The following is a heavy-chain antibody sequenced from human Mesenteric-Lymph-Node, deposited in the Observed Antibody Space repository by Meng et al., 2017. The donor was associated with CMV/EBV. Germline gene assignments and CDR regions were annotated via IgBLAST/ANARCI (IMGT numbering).Heavy chain of an antibody. CDR3: ATTSDYGDLTFDY. D-gene: IGHD4-17*01. Sequence: SETLSLTCTFSSGSISSSYWSWIRQPPGKGLEWIGYIYYSGSTNYNPSLKSRVTISVDTSKNQFSLKLSSVTAADTAVYYCATTSDYGDLTFDYWGQGTLVTVSS. V-gene: IGHV4-59*01. CDR2: IYYSGST. CDR1: SGSISSSY. J-gene: IGHJ4*02.